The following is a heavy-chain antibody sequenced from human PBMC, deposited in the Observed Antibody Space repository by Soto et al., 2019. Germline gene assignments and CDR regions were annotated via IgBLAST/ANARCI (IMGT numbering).Heavy chain of an antibody. Sequence: PGESLKISCKGSGYSFTSYWIGWVRQMPGKGLEWMGIIYPGDSDTRYSPSFQGQVTISADKSISTAYRQWSSLKASDTAMYYCARQFTGYYYDSSGTFDYWGQGTLVTVSS. D-gene: IGHD3-22*01. J-gene: IGHJ4*02. CDR3: ARQFTGYYYDSSGTFDY. CDR2: IYPGDSDT. CDR1: GYSFTSYW. V-gene: IGHV5-51*01.